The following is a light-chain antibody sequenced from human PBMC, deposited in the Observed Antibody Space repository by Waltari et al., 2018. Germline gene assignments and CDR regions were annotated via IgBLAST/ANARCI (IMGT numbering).Light chain of an antibody. CDR1: DSNIGPNY. CDR2: RND. Sequence: QSVLTQPPSASGTPGPTVTIPCSGSDSNIGPNYGYCFQQLPETAPKLLIYRNDQRPSGVPDRFSGSKSVTSASLAISGLRSEDEASYYCASWDDNLSGSLFGGGTKLTVL. V-gene: IGLV1-47*01. CDR3: ASWDDNLSGSL. J-gene: IGLJ2*01.